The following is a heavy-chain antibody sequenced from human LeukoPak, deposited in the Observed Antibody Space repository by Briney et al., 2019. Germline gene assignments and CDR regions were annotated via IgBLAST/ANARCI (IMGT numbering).Heavy chain of an antibody. CDR2: IYYSGST. J-gene: IGHJ5*02. Sequence: PSETLSLTCTVSGGSISSGDYYWSWIRQPPGKGLEWIGYIYYSGSTYYNPSLKSRVTISVDTSKNQFSLKLSSVTAADTAVYYCARGGLGPLNWFDPWGQGTLVTVSS. D-gene: IGHD3-16*01. CDR3: ARGGLGPLNWFDP. V-gene: IGHV4-30-4*01. CDR1: GGSISSGDYY.